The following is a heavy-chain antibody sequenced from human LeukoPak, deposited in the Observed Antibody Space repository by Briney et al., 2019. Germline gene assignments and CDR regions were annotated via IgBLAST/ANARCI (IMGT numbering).Heavy chain of an antibody. Sequence: PGGSLRLSCAASGFTFSDYYMSWIRQAPGKGLEWVSYISSSSSYTNYADSVKGRFTISRDNAKNSLYLQMNSLRAEDTAVYYCARGAHYYDSSGYYLPYYYGMDVWGQGTTVTVSS. J-gene: IGHJ6*02. CDR2: ISSSSSYT. D-gene: IGHD3-22*01. CDR1: GFTFSDYY. V-gene: IGHV3-11*06. CDR3: ARGAHYYDSSGYYLPYYYGMDV.